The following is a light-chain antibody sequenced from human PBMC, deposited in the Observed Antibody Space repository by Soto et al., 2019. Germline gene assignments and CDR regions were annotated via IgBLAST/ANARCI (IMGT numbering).Light chain of an antibody. J-gene: IGLJ1*01. CDR3: SSYAGINNLGV. V-gene: IGLV2-8*01. Sequence: QCALTQPPSASGSPGQSVTISCTGTSCDVGGYKYVSWYQQHPGKAPKLMIFEVNKRPSGVPDRFSGSKSGNTASLTVSGLQAEDEADYYCSSYAGINNLGVFGTGTKVTVL. CDR1: SCDVGGYKY. CDR2: EVN.